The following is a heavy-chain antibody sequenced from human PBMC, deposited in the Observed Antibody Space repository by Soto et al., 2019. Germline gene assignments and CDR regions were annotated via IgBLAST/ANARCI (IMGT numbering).Heavy chain of an antibody. CDR3: ARDHHRYSGYDYVDY. J-gene: IGHJ4*02. CDR2: ISASSSYT. CDR1: GFTFSDYY. D-gene: IGHD5-12*01. Sequence: QVQLVESGGGLVKPGGSLRLSCAASGFTFSDYYMSWIRQAPGKGLGWVSYISASSSYTNYADSVKGRFTITRDNAKNSRYRQINSLRAEDTAVYYCARDHHRYSGYDYVDYWGQGTLVTVSS. V-gene: IGHV3-11*05.